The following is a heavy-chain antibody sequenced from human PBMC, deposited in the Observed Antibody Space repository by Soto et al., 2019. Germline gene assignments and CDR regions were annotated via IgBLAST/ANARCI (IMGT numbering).Heavy chain of an antibody. CDR1: GGSISSGFYS. Sequence: SETLFLTCAVSGGSISSGFYSWSWIRQPPGKGLECIGYIYHSRSTYYNPSLKSRVTISVDRSKNQFSLKLSSVTAADTAVYYCARGPPLGYWGQGTLVTVSS. CDR3: ARGPPLGY. CDR2: IYHSRST. V-gene: IGHV4-30-2*01. J-gene: IGHJ4*02.